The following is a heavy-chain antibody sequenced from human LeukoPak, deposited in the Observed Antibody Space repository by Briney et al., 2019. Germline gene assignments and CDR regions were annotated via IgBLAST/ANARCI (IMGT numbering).Heavy chain of an antibody. CDR3: ARFSGYCSSTSCYMVRLEDAFDI. Sequence: ASVKVPCKASGYTFTGYYMHWVRQAPGQGLEWMGWINPNSGGTNYAQKFQGRVTMTRDTSISTAYMELSRLRSDDTAVYYCARFSGYCSSTSCYMVRLEDAFDIWGQGTMVTVSS. V-gene: IGHV1-2*02. D-gene: IGHD2-2*03. J-gene: IGHJ3*02. CDR1: GYTFTGYY. CDR2: INPNSGGT.